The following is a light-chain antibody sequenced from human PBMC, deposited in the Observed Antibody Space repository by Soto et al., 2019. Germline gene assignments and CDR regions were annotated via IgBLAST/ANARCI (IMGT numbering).Light chain of an antibody. CDR1: SGHSSYI. V-gene: IGLV4-60*02. Sequence: QLVLTQSSSASASLGSSVKLTCTLSSGHSSYIIAWHQQQPGKAPRYLMKLEGSGSYNKGSGVPDRFSGSSSGADRYLTISNLQFEDEADYYCETWHSNTRVFGTGTKVTVL. CDR3: ETWHSNTRV. CDR2: LEGSGSY. J-gene: IGLJ1*01.